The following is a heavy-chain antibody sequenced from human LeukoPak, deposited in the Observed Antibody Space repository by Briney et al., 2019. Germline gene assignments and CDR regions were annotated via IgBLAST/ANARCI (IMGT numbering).Heavy chain of an antibody. Sequence: SETLSLTCAVYGGSFSGYYWSWIRQPPGKGLEWIGEINHSGSTNYNPSLKSRVTISVDTSKNQFSLKLSSVTAADTAVYYCARSMAAPLTRKTYFYYFMEVWDKGTTVAVSS. CDR1: GGSFSGYY. V-gene: IGHV4-34*01. CDR2: INHSGST. J-gene: IGHJ6*03. CDR3: ARSMAAPLTRKTYFYYFMEV. D-gene: IGHD6-6*01.